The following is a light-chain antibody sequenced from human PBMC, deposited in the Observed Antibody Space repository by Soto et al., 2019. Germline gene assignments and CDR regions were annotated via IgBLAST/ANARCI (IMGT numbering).Light chain of an antibody. CDR2: DAS. Sequence: ETVMTQSPATLSVSPGERVTLSCRASQSINSNLAWYQQRPGQAPRVLIYDASTRATAVPARFSGSGSGTECTLTISSLQSEDFAVYYCQQYNNWPPDYTFGQGTKLEIK. CDR3: QQYNNWPPDYT. V-gene: IGKV3-15*01. J-gene: IGKJ2*01. CDR1: QSINSN.